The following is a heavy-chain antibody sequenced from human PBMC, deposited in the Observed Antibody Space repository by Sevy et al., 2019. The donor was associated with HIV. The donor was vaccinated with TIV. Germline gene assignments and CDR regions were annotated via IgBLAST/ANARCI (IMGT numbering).Heavy chain of an antibody. J-gene: IGHJ4*02. CDR1: GYTFSDYW. Sequence: ASVKVSCKASGYTFSDYWIYWIRQAPGQGFEWMGWINPVDNDKRCAQQFQGMVTMTTDTSINTAYMEVYRLTSDDTAVYYCARGGSGGNYWGQGTLVTVSS. CDR3: ARGGSGGNY. V-gene: IGHV1-2*02. D-gene: IGHD3-10*01. CDR2: INPVDNDK.